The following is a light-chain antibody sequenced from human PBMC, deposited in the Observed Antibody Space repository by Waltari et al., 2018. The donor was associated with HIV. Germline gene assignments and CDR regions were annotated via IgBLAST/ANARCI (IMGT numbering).Light chain of an antibody. CDR3: QQYFSTPPVT. CDR1: HSGLSRSNNENY. V-gene: IGKV4-1*01. CDR2: WAS. Sequence: DIVLTQSPDSLAVCLGERATISCKSSHSGLSRSNNENYLAWYQQKPGQPPKLLIYWASTRESGVPDRFSGSGSGTDFTLTITSLQAEDVAVYYCQQYFSTPPVTFGGGTKVEIK. J-gene: IGKJ4*01.